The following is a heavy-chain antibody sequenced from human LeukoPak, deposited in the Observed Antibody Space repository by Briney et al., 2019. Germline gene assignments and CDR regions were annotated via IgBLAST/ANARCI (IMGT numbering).Heavy chain of an antibody. CDR1: GFTFNNYA. CDR3: AKPAKTDYADY. CDR2: ISGSGGST. Sequence: GGSLRLSCAAYGFTFNNYATSWVRQAPGKGLEWVSAISGSGGSTYYADSVKGRFTISRDNSKNTLYLQMNSLRAGDTAVYYCAKPAKTDYADYWGQGTLVTVSS. D-gene: IGHD1-14*01. J-gene: IGHJ4*02. V-gene: IGHV3-23*01.